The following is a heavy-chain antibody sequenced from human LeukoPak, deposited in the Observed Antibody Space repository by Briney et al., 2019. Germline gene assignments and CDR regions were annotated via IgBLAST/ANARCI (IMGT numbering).Heavy chain of an antibody. J-gene: IGHJ6*02. D-gene: IGHD6-6*01. Sequence: ASVKVSCKASGYTFTSYYMHWVRQAPGQGLEWMGIINPSGGSTSYAQKFQGRVTMTRDTSTSTVYMELSSLRSEDTAVYYCARAGHQPEYSSSSGSYYYYGMDVWGQGPRSPSP. CDR2: INPSGGST. CDR1: GYTFTSYY. CDR3: ARAGHQPEYSSSSGSYYYYGMDV. V-gene: IGHV1-46*01.